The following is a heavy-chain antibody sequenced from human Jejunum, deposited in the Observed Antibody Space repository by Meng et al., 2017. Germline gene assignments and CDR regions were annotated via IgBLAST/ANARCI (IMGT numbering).Heavy chain of an antibody. Sequence: QNTLQESGPTLVPPPQTLTLPCPFSGFSLSTVGEAVGWIRQPPGKALDWLALTYWDDDKRYSPSLKSRLTITKDTSKNQVVLTMAHMDPVDTATYYCAHRRRNSGYDNPYYFDFWGQGTLVTVSS. CDR2: TYWDDDK. D-gene: IGHD5-12*01. CDR1: GFSLSTVGEA. V-gene: IGHV2-5*02. CDR3: AHRRRNSGYDNPYYFDF. J-gene: IGHJ4*02.